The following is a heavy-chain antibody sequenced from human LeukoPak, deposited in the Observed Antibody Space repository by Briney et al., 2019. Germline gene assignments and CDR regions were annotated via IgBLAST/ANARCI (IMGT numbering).Heavy chain of an antibody. CDR1: GFTFSSYG. CDR3: ARPDREGPRAPGRDAFDI. Sequence: GGSLRLSCAASGFTFSSYGMHWVRQAPGKGLEWVAVIWYDGSNKYYADSVKGRFTISRDNSKNTLYLQMNSLRAEDTAVYYCARPDREGPRAPGRDAFDIWGQGTMVTVSS. D-gene: IGHD1-26*01. J-gene: IGHJ3*02. V-gene: IGHV3-33*01. CDR2: IWYDGSNK.